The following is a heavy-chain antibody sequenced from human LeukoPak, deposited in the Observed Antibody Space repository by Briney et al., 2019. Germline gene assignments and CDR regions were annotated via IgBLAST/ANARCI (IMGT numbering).Heavy chain of an antibody. V-gene: IGHV4-30-4*01. CDR1: GGSIRSEDYY. D-gene: IGHD2-15*01. CDR3: ATVVVVAATNYYYYATDV. CDR2: IFYTGNT. Sequence: SETLSLTCTVSGGSIRSEDYYWGWIRQPPGKGLEWIGYIFYTGNTHYNPSLQSRVTFSVDTSKNQFSLKLSSVTAADTAVYFCATVVVVAATNYYYYATDVWGQGTTVTVSS. J-gene: IGHJ6*02.